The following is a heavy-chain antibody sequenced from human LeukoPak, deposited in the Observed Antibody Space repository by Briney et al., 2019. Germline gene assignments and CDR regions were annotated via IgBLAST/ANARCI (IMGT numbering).Heavy chain of an antibody. V-gene: IGHV1-58*02. J-gene: IGHJ4*02. Sequence: ASVKVSCKASGFTFTSSAMRWVRQARGQRLEWIGWIVVGSGNTNYAQKFQERVTITRDMSTSTAYMELSSLRSEDTALYYCAAATSKGFSDSTGHWGQGTLVTVSS. CDR2: IVVGSGNT. D-gene: IGHD6-25*01. CDR3: AAATSKGFSDSTGH. CDR1: GFTFTSSA.